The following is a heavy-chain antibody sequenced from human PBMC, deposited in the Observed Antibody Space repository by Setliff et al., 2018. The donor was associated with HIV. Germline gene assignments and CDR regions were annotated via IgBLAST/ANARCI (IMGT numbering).Heavy chain of an antibody. D-gene: IGHD2-21*02. J-gene: IGHJ5*01. V-gene: IGHV3-15*01. CDR1: GFTFSHVW. CDR3: TPIHNYTDHCPDS. CDR2: IKRKSDGETT. Sequence: GGSLRLSCAASGFTFSHVWMTWVRQAPGKGLEWGGRIKRKSDGETTEHAAPVKGRFTISRDDAKNTLYLQMDSLEIEGTAMYYCTPIHNYTDHCPDSWRQGTLVTVS.